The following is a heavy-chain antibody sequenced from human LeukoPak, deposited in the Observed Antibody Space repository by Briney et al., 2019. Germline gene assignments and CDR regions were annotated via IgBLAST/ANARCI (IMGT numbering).Heavy chain of an antibody. D-gene: IGHD4-17*01. J-gene: IGHJ4*01. V-gene: IGHV4-59*01. CDR3: ARRAYGDYGTFDY. Sequence: SETLSLTCTVSGGSISTYYWSWIRQPPGKGLEWIGYAYYSGSTNYNPSLKSRVTISVDTSKNQFSLKLTSVTAADTAVYYCARRAYGDYGTFDYWGHGTLVTVSS. CDR1: GGSISTYY. CDR2: AYYSGST.